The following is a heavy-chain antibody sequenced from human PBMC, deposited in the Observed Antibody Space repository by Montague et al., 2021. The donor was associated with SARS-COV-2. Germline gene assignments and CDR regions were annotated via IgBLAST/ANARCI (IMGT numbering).Heavy chain of an antibody. Sequence: SETLSLTCAVYGGSFSGYSWNWIRQPPGKGLEWIGEINHGGSTNYNPSLKSRVTMSVDTSKNQFSLQLSSVTAADTAVYYCARGARQGYGFRLGSFDYWGQGTLVTVSS. D-gene: IGHD3-10*01. CDR2: INHGGST. CDR1: GGSFSGYS. J-gene: IGHJ4*02. CDR3: ARGARQGYGFRLGSFDY. V-gene: IGHV4-34*01.